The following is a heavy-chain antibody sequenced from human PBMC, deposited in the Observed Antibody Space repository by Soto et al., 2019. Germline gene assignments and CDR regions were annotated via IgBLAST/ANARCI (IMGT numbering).Heavy chain of an antibody. J-gene: IGHJ4*02. CDR3: ARRVSNKWYEDFDF. D-gene: IGHD2-15*01. V-gene: IGHV1-18*01. Sequence: QVQLVQSGAEVKKPGASVKVSCQASGYTFTNYGISWVRQAPGQGLEWVGWISPYTGDTRYAQNVQGRVTLTTDTSTSADYMELRSRRDDDTALYYCARRVSNKWYEDFDFWGQGTLVTVSS. CDR2: ISPYTGDT. CDR1: GYTFTNYG.